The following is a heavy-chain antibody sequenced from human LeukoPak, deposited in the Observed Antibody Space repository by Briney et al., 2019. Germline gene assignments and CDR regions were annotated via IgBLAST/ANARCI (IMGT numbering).Heavy chain of an antibody. CDR3: ARALRYYSDSSGYAFDY. Sequence: SVNVSCKASGGTFRSSAISWVRQAPGQGLEWMGGIIPIFRTANYAQKFQGRVTITADESTSTAYMELSSLRSEDTAVYYCARALRYYSDSSGYAFDYWGQGTLVTVSS. CDR1: GGTFRSSA. CDR2: IIPIFRTA. V-gene: IGHV1-69*13. J-gene: IGHJ4*02. D-gene: IGHD3-22*01.